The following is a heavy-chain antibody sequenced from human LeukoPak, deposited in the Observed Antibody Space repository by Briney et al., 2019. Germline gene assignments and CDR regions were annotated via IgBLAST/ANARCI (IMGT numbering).Heavy chain of an antibody. J-gene: IGHJ3*02. D-gene: IGHD4-17*01. CDR1: GGSISSGGYS. V-gene: IGHV4-30-2*01. CDR2: IYHSGST. Sequence: TLSLTCAVSGGSISSGGYSWSWIRQPPGKGLEWIGYIYHSGSTYYNPSLKSRVTISVDRPKNQFSLKLSSVTAADTAVYYCARVFTVTTDFDIWGQGTMVTVSS. CDR3: ARVFTVTTDFDI.